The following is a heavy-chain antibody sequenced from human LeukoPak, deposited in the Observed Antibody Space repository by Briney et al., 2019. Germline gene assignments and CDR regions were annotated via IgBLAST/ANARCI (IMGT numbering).Heavy chain of an antibody. D-gene: IGHD3-10*01. J-gene: IGHJ4*02. CDR2: IESKTDGGTT. V-gene: IGHV3-15*04. Sequence: GGSLRLSCAASGFSFSDAWMSWVRQIPGKGLEWVGRIESKTDGGTTDYAAPVKGRFTISRDDSTNTLYLQMNSLKSEDTAVYYCTTYGSGRKFDYRGQGILVTVSS. CDR1: GFSFSDAW. CDR3: TTYGSGRKFDY.